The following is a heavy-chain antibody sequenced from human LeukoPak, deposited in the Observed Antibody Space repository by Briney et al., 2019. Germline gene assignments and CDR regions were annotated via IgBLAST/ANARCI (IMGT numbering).Heavy chain of an antibody. V-gene: IGHV3-48*03. D-gene: IGHD1-26*01. CDR1: GFTFSSYE. CDR3: ARDAGRAGDAFDI. J-gene: IGHJ3*02. Sequence: GGSLRLSCAASGFTFSSYEMNWVSQAPGKGLEWVSCISSSGSTIYYADSVKGRFTIPRDNAKNSLYLQMNSLRAEDTAMYYCARDAGRAGDAFDIWGQGTMVTVSS. CDR2: ISSSGSTI.